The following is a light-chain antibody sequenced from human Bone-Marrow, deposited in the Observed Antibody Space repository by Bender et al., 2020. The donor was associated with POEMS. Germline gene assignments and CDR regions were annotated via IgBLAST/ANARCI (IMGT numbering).Light chain of an antibody. CDR3: GTLDGSLSVGV. V-gene: IGLV1-51*01. CDR1: SSNIGNNY. J-gene: IGLJ1*01. Sequence: QSVLTQPPSVSAAPGQKVTISCSGSSSNIGNNYVSWYQQLPGTAPKLLIYDNNKRPSGIPDRFSGSKSDTSATLGITGLQTGDEADYYCGTLDGSLSVGVFGTGTKVTVL. CDR2: DNN.